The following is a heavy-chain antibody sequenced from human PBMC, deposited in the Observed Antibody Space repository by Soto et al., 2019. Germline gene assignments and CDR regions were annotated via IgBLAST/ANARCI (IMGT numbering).Heavy chain of an antibody. CDR3: ARGGFTMTVVRDAPLDY. CDR1: GDSISSGDYY. D-gene: IGHD3-22*01. V-gene: IGHV4-30-4*01. Sequence: SETLSLTCTVSGDSISSGDYYWNWIRQPPGKGLEWIGYIYYSGSTYYNPSLKSRLTLSVDTSKNQFSLKLSSVTAADTAVYYCARGGFTMTVVRDAPLDYWGQGTLVTVSS. CDR2: IYYSGST. J-gene: IGHJ4*02.